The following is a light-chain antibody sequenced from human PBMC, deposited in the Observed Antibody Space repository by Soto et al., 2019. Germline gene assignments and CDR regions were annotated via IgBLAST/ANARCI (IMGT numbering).Light chain of an antibody. J-gene: IGKJ1*01. CDR2: DAS. CDR3: QQYDRYWT. V-gene: IGKV1-5*01. CDR1: QSISNW. Sequence: DIQMTQSPSTLSASVGDRVTITRRASQSISNWLAWYQQKPGKAPKLVIYDASSLESGVPSRFSGSGSGTEFTLTISSLQPDDFATYHCQQYDRYWTFGQGTKVEIK.